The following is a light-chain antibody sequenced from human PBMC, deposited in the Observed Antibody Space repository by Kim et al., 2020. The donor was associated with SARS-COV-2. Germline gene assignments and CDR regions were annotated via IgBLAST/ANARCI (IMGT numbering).Light chain of an antibody. CDR3: QSPDSSATWV. CDR2: KDT. Sequence: SYELTQPPSVSVSPGQTARITCSGDALPNQYVYWYQQRPGRAPVLIIYKDTERPSEVPERISGSSSGTTATLTISGVQAEDESDYYCQSPDSSATWVFGGGTQLTVL. V-gene: IGLV3-25*03. J-gene: IGLJ3*02. CDR1: ALPNQY.